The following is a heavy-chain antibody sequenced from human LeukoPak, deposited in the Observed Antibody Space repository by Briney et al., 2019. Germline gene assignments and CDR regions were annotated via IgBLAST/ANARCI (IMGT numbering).Heavy chain of an antibody. CDR3: ARGLPYSSSWTYYFDY. Sequence: PSETLSLTCAVYGGSFSGYYWSWIRQPPGQGLEWMGEINHSGSTNYNPSLKSRVTISVDTSKNQFSLKLSSVTAADTAVYYCARGLPYSSSWTYYFDYWGQGTLVTVSS. CDR1: GGSFSGYY. CDR2: INHSGST. V-gene: IGHV4-34*01. D-gene: IGHD6-13*01. J-gene: IGHJ4*02.